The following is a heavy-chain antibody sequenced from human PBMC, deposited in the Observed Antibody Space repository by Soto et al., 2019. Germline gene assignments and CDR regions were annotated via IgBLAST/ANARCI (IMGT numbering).Heavy chain of an antibody. D-gene: IGHD3-3*01. J-gene: IGHJ6*03. CDR1: GFTFSSYA. V-gene: IGHV3-23*01. CDR3: ARDPARFSPGGYYYYYMDV. CDR2: ISGSGGST. Sequence: PGGSLRLSCAASGFTFSSYAMSWVRQAPGKGLEWVSAISGSGGSTYYADSVKGRFTISRDNSKNTLSLQMNSLRAEDTAVYYCARDPARFSPGGYYYYYMDVWGKGTTVTVSS.